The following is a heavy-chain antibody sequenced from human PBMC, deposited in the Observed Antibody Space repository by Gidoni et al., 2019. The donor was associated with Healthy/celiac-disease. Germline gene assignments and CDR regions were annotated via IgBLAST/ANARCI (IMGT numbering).Heavy chain of an antibody. CDR2: ISGSGGST. V-gene: IGHV3-23*01. Sequence: EVQLLESGGGLVQPGGSLRLSCAASGFTFSSYAMSWVLQAPGKGLAWVSAISGSGGSTYYADSVKGRFTISRDNSKNTLYLQMNSLRAEDTAVYYCAKDAVITMVRGLGFDYWGQGTLVTVSS. CDR1: GFTFSSYA. J-gene: IGHJ4*02. CDR3: AKDAVITMVRGLGFDY. D-gene: IGHD3-10*01.